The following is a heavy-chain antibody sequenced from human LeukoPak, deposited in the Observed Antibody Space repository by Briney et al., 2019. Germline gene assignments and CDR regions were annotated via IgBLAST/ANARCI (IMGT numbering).Heavy chain of an antibody. V-gene: IGHV1-2*02. J-gene: IGHJ6*03. CDR3: ARGIMVRGVDTYYYYMDV. D-gene: IGHD3-10*01. CDR2: INPNSGGT. Sequence: ASVKVSCKASGYTFTGYYMHWVRQAPGKGLDWMGWINPNSGGTNYAQTFQGRVTMTRDTSISTAYMELSRLRSDDTAVYYCARGIMVRGVDTYYYYMDVWGKGTTVTISS. CDR1: GYTFTGYY.